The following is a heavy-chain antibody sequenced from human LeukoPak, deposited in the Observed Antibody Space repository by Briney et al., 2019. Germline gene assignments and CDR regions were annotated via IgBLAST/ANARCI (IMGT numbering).Heavy chain of an antibody. CDR2: ISSSSYI. CDR3: ARGPRVDGEFDY. D-gene: IGHD5-24*01. V-gene: IGHV3-21*01. J-gene: IGHJ4*02. Sequence: GGSLRLSCAASGFTFSSYSMNWVRQAPGKGLEWVSSISSSSYIYYADSVKGRFTISRDNAKNSLYLQMNSLRAEDTAVYYCARGPRVDGEFDYWGQGTLVTVSS. CDR1: GFTFSSYS.